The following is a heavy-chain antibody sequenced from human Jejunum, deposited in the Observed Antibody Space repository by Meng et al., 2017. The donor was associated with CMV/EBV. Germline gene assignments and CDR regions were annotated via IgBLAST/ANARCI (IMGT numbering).Heavy chain of an antibody. CDR2: ITSRGGNT. D-gene: IGHD2-21*02. CDR3: AKTGDGFTFDY. Sequence: CAASGFRFSNYVMSWVRWAPGKGLQWVSGITSRGGNTYYLASVNGRFTISRDNSKNTLYLQMNSLRAEDTAIYYCAKTGDGFTFDYWGQGTVVTVSS. CDR1: GFRFSNYV. J-gene: IGHJ4*02. V-gene: IGHV3-23*01.